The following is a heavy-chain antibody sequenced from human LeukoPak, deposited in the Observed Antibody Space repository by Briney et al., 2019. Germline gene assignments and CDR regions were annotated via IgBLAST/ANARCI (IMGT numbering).Heavy chain of an antibody. J-gene: IGHJ4*02. D-gene: IGHD3-16*02. V-gene: IGHV3-23*01. CDR2: ISGSGDRT. CDR1: GFTFITAA. Sequence: GETLRLPCAAPGFTFITAAMSWVRQAPGKGLDWVSVISGSGDRTYYAEFGKGRLTVSRDTSNNTLFLQLHRLRAEDTAVYYCAKLLPGVVVPYSDCWGQGTLVTVSS. CDR3: AKLLPGVVVPYSDC.